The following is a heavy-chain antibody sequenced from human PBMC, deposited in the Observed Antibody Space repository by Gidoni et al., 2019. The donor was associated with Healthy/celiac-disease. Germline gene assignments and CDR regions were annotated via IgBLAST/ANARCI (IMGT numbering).Heavy chain of an antibody. CDR2: ISSSSSYI. Sequence: EVQLVESGGVLVKPGGPLGLSCSASVFTFIRYSMNWVRQAPGKVLEWVSSISSSSSYIYYADSVKGRFTISRDNAKNSLYLQMNSLRAEDTAVYYCAGGYSSGWLYYYYGMDVWGQGTTVTVSS. CDR1: VFTFIRYS. D-gene: IGHD6-19*01. J-gene: IGHJ6*02. V-gene: IGHV3-21*01. CDR3: AGGYSSGWLYYYYGMDV.